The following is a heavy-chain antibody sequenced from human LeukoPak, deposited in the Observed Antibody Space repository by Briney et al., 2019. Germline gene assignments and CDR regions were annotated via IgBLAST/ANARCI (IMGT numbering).Heavy chain of an antibody. CDR1: GFTFSSYG. Sequence: GGSLRLSCAASGFTFSSYGMHWVRQAPGKGLEWVAVIWYDGSNKYYADSVKGRFTISRDNSKNTLYLQMNSLRAEDTAVYYCAKGSAYYYGPDDYWGQGTLVTVSS. CDR3: AKGSAYYYGPDDY. J-gene: IGHJ4*02. V-gene: IGHV3-33*06. CDR2: IWYDGSNK. D-gene: IGHD3-10*01.